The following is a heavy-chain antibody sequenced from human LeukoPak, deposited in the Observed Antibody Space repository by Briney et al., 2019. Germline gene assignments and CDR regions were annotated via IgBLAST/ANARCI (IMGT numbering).Heavy chain of an antibody. Sequence: GGSLRLSCAASGFTFDDYGMSWVRQAPGKGLKWVSGINWNGGSTGYADSVKGRFTISRDNAKNSLYLQMNSLRAEDTAVYYCARDWFHAIDYWGQGTLVTVSS. D-gene: IGHD2/OR15-2a*01. CDR3: ARDWFHAIDY. J-gene: IGHJ4*02. CDR2: INWNGGST. V-gene: IGHV3-20*04. CDR1: GFTFDDYG.